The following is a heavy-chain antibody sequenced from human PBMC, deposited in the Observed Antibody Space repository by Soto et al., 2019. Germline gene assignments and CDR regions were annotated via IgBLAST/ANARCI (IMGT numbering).Heavy chain of an antibody. CDR2: IYWDDDK. Sequence: QITLNESGPTVVRPTETLTLTCRFSGFSLTTSGVGVGWIRQSPGKAPEWLALIYWDDDKRYSASLKSRLTITNDTTKKQVVLTVSDLDPTETATYYCAHRVLRTVFGLVTTTAIYFDFWGQGTPVAVSS. D-gene: IGHD3-3*01. V-gene: IGHV2-5*02. CDR3: AHRVLRTVFGLVTTTAIYFDF. CDR1: GFSLTTSGVG. J-gene: IGHJ4*02.